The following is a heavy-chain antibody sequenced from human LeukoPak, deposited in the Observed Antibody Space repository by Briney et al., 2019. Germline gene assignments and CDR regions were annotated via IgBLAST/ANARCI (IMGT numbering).Heavy chain of an antibody. V-gene: IGHV3-7*03. J-gene: IGHJ5*02. Sequence: GGSLRLSCAASGFPFSTYWMSWVRQAPGKGLQWVANIKQDGREKYYVDSVKGRFTISRDNAKNSLYLQMNSLRAADTAVYYCARSAIMITFGGVNVDWFDPWGQGTLVTVSS. CDR3: ARSAIMITFGGVNVDWFDP. CDR1: GFPFSTYW. CDR2: IKQDGREK. D-gene: IGHD3-16*01.